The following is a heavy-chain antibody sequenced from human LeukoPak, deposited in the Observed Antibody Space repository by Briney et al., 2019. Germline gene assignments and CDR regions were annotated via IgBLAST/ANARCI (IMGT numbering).Heavy chain of an antibody. CDR1: GASVSGSAYY. Sequence: PSETLSLTCTVSGASVSGSAYYWGWIRQPPGKGLEWIGNIYYSGSTYYNESLESRVTISIDTSKNQFSLKLSSVTAADTAVYYCARAGMSSLQLSFDYWGQGTLVTVSS. V-gene: IGHV4-39*07. J-gene: IGHJ4*02. CDR2: IYYSGST. D-gene: IGHD5-18*01. CDR3: ARAGMSSLQLSFDY.